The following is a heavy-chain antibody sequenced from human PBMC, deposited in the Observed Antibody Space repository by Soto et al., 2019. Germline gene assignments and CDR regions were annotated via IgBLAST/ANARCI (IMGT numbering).Heavy chain of an antibody. Sequence: QLQLQESGPGLVKPSETLSLTCTVSGGSISSSGDYWGWIRQPPGKGLEWIGSIYYSGSTYYNPSLKRRVTISVDTSKNQFSLKLSSVTAADTAVYYALRSTYCSGGGCFWGCWGQGTLVSVSS. CDR1: GGSISSSGDY. D-gene: IGHD2-15*01. V-gene: IGHV4-39*01. J-gene: IGHJ4*02. CDR2: IYYSGST. CDR3: LRSTYCSGGGCFWGC.